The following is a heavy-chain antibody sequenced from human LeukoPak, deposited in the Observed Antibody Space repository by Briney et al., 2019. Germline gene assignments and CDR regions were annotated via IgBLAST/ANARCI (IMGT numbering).Heavy chain of an antibody. CDR2: IFSGGST. V-gene: IGHV3-66*01. CDR3: ARDGPYCGSGSPGCTSGP. CDR1: GFTVSSNY. D-gene: IGHD2-21*01. J-gene: IGHJ5*02. Sequence: GGSLRLSCVVSGFTVSSNYMSWVRQAPVKALEWVSVIFSGGSTFYTDSVKGRFTISRDNSKNTVYLQMNSLRAEDTAVYYCARDGPYCGSGSPGCTSGPWGQGSLVTVSS.